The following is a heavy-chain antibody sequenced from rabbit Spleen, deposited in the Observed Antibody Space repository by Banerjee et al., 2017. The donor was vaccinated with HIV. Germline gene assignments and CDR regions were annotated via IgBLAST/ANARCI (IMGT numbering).Heavy chain of an antibody. Sequence: QEQLEESGGDLVQPEGSLTLTCKASGFTLSSSYWICWVRQAPGKGLEWIACIYAADGDTGYASWAKGRFTISKTSSTTVTLQMTSLTAADTATYFCARFDSWSFNLWGQGTLVTVS. CDR1: GFTLSSSYW. CDR2: IYAADGDT. J-gene: IGHJ4*01. D-gene: IGHD6-1*01. CDR3: ARFDSWSFNL. V-gene: IGHV1S45*01.